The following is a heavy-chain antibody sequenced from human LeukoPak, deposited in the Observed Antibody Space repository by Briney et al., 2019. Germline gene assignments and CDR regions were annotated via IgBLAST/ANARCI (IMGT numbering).Heavy chain of an antibody. J-gene: IGHJ4*02. V-gene: IGHV4-59*01. D-gene: IGHD5-24*01. CDR3: ARDRHDGYNYYFDY. CDR2: IYYSGST. CDR1: GGSISSYY. Sequence: ETLSLTXTVSGGSISSYYWSWIRQPPGKGLEWIGYIYYSGSTNYNPSLKSRVTISVDTSKNQFSLKLSSVTAADTAVYYCARDRHDGYNYYFDYWGQGTLVTVSS.